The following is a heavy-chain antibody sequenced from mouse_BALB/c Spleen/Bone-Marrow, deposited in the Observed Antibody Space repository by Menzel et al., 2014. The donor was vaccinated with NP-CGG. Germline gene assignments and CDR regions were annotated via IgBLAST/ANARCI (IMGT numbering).Heavy chain of an antibody. CDR1: GYTFTSSW. J-gene: IGHJ2*01. CDR3: ARTGFDY. CDR2: IHPNSGNT. D-gene: IGHD4-1*01. V-gene: IGHV1S130*01. Sequence: VQLQQSGSVLVRPGASVKLSCKASGYTFTSSWMHWAKQRPGQGLEWIGEIHPNSGNTNYNEKFKGKATLTVDTSSSTAYVDLSSLTSEGSAVYYCARTGFDYWGQGTALTSSS.